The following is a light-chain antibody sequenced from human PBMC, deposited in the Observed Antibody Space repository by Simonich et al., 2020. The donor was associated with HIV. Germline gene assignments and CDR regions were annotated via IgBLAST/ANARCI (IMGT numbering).Light chain of an antibody. CDR1: QSVLYSSNNKNY. J-gene: IGKJ2*01. CDR2: WAS. Sequence: DIVMTQSPDSLAVSLGERATINCKSSQSVLYSSNNKNYLAWVQQKPGQPPKWLMYWASTRESGVPDRFSGSGSGTDFTLTISSLQAEDVAVYFCQQCHSHPHTFGQGTKVEIK. V-gene: IGKV4-1*01. CDR3: QQCHSHPHT.